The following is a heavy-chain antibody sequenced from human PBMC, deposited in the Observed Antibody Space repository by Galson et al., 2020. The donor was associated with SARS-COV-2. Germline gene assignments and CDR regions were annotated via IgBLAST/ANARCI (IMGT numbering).Heavy chain of an antibody. CDR1: GFTFSSYG. CDR2: IRYDGSNK. V-gene: IGHV3-30*02. J-gene: IGHJ6*03. D-gene: IGHD3-22*01. CDR3: ARQGYYDSSGYYYFYYMDV. Sequence: RLSCAASGFTFSSYGMHWVRQAPGKGLEWVAFIRYDGSNKYYADSVKGRFTISRDNSKNTLYLQMNSLRAEDTAVYYCARQGYYDSSGYYYFYYMDVWGKGTTVTVSS.